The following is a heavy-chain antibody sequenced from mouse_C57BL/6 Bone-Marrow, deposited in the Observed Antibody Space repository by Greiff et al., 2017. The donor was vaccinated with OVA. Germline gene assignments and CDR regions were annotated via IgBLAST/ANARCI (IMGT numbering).Heavy chain of an antibody. CDR3: AREEITTVVAPFDD. D-gene: IGHD1-1*01. V-gene: IGHV1-81*01. CDR2: IYPRSGNT. J-gene: IGHJ2*01. Sequence: QVQLQQSGAELARPGASVKLSCKASGYTFTSYGISWVKQRTGQGLEWIGEIYPRSGNTYYNEKFKGKATLTADKSSSTAYMELRSLTSEDSAVYFCAREEITTVVAPFDDWGQGTTLTVSS. CDR1: GYTFTSYG.